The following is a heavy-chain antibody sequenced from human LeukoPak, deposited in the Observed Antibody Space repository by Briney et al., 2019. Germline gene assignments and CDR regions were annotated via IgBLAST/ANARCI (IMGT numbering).Heavy chain of an antibody. V-gene: IGHV1-18*01. J-gene: IGHJ4*02. CDR2: ISAYNGNT. Sequence: ASVKVSCKASGYTFTSYGISWVRQAPGQGLEWMGWISAYNGNTNYARKLQGRVSMTTDTSTSTAYMELRSLRSDDTAVYYCARDALIVVVNGPFDYWGQGTLVTVSS. CDR1: GYTFTSYG. D-gene: IGHD3-22*01. CDR3: ARDALIVVVNGPFDY.